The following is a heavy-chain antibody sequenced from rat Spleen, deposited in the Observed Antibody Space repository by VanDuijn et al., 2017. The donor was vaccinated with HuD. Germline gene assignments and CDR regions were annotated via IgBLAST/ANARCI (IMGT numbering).Heavy chain of an antibody. CDR2: ISKGGGNT. Sequence: EVQLVESGGGLVHPGRSMNISCSVLGFTFSKYYMAWVRQARTKGLEWVASISKGGGNTYYRDSVKGRFTISRDNAKSTLYLQMDTLRSEDTATYYCTAGGGYWDYWGQGVVVTVSS. D-gene: IGHD1-11*01. J-gene: IGHJ2*01. V-gene: IGHV5-25*01. CDR1: GFTFSKYY. CDR3: TAGGGYWDY.